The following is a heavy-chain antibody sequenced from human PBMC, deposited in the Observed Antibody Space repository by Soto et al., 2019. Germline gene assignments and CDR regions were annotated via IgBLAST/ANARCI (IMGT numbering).Heavy chain of an antibody. J-gene: IGHJ5*02. Sequence: ASVKVSCKASGYTFTNYGITWVRQAPGQGLEWMGWIDLNNGDTHYVQRFQGWVTMTRDTSISTAYMELGNLKSDDTAVYYCARQHGDYYRWFDPWGQGTLVTVSS. V-gene: IGHV1-2*04. CDR3: ARQHGDYYRWFDP. CDR1: GYTFTNYG. D-gene: IGHD4-17*01. CDR2: IDLNNGDT.